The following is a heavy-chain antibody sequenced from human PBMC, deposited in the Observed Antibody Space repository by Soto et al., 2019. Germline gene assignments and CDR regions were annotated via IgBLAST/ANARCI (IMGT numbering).Heavy chain of an antibody. CDR1: GGTFSSYA. D-gene: IGHD3-22*01. CDR2: IIPIFGTA. V-gene: IGHV1-69*13. J-gene: IGHJ4*02. CDR3: VRALDSSGYRPLPFDY. Sequence: GASVKVSCKASGGTFSSYAISWVRQAPGQGLERMGGIIPIFGTANYAQKFKGRVTITADESTSTAYMELSSLISEDTAVFFCVRALDSSGYRPLPFDYWGQGTLVTVSS.